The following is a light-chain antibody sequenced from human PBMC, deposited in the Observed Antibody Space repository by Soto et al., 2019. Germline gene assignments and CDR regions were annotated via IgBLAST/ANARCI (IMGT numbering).Light chain of an antibody. V-gene: IGKV3-20*01. J-gene: IGKJ2*01. CDR1: QTVSSSH. CDR2: GAS. CDR3: QQFGSSPPKYT. Sequence: EVVLTHSPGTLSLSPGERATLSCRASQTVSSSHLAWYQQKPGQGPRLLIYGASDRATDIPDRFSGSGSGTDFTLIISRLEPENFAVYDCQQFGSSPPKYTFGQGAKLEIK.